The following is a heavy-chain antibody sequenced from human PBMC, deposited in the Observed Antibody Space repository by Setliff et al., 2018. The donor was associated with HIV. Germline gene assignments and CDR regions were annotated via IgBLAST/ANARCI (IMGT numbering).Heavy chain of an antibody. J-gene: IGHJ4*02. CDR1: GYTFTSYG. V-gene: IGHV1-18*01. D-gene: IGHD3-22*01. CDR2: ISAYNGNT. CDR3: ARGGQDYYDSSGYSLDY. Sequence: GASVKVSCKASGYTFTSYGISWVRQAPGQGLEWMGWISAYNGNTNYAQKFQGRVTTTEDTSTDTAYMELSSLRSEDTAVYYCARGGQDYYDSSGYSLDYWGQGTLVTVSS.